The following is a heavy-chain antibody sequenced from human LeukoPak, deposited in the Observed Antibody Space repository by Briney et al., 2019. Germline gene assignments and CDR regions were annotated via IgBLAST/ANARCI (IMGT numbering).Heavy chain of an antibody. Sequence: GGSLRLSCAASGFTFSSYSMNWVRQAPGKGLEWVSSISSSSSYIYYADSVKGRFPISRDNAKNSLYLQINSLRAEDTAVYYCARLLVYNSGGEAFDHWGQGTLVTVSS. CDR3: ARLLVYNSGGEAFDH. V-gene: IGHV3-21*01. CDR1: GFTFSSYS. D-gene: IGHD1-20*01. J-gene: IGHJ4*02. CDR2: ISSSSSYI.